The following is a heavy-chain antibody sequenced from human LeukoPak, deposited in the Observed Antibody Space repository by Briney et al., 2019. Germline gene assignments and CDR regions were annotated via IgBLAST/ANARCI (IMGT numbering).Heavy chain of an antibody. J-gene: IGHJ4*02. Sequence: ASVKVPCEASGYTLTSYGINWMRQAPGQGLEWMGWISTQSGNTNYAQKVQGRPTLTTDRSTNTAYMELRSLRSDDTAVYYCARGAYGDKWGQGTMVTVSS. CDR2: ISTQSGNT. V-gene: IGHV1-18*01. CDR1: GYTLTSYG. CDR3: ARGAYGDK. D-gene: IGHD4-17*01.